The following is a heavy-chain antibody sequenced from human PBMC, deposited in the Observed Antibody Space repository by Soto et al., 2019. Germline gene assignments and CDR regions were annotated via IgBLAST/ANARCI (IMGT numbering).Heavy chain of an antibody. CDR1: GFTFSSYG. D-gene: IGHD5-18*01. Sequence: QVQLVESGGGVVQPGRSLRLSCAASGFTFSSYGMHWVRQAPGKGLEWVAVISYDGSNKYYADSVKGRFTISRDNSKNTLYLQMNSLRAEDTAVYYCAKDRWLRSSGGMGRAPQFDPWGQGTLVTVSS. CDR2: ISYDGSNK. J-gene: IGHJ5*02. V-gene: IGHV3-30*18. CDR3: AKDRWLRSSGGMGRAPQFDP.